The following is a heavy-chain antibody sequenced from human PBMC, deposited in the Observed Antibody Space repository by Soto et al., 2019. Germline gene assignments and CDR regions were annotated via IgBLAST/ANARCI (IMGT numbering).Heavy chain of an antibody. J-gene: IGHJ4*02. V-gene: IGHV5-51*01. CDR3: ATLNELEMATANFDY. D-gene: IGHD5-18*01. CDR2: IYPGDSDT. CDR1: GYSCISYW. Sequence: PVESLKISCKGSGYSCISYWIGWVRQITGKGLEWMGIIYPGDSDTRYSPSFQGQVTISADKSISTAYLQWSSLKASDTAMYYCATLNELEMATANFDYWGQGTLVTVSS.